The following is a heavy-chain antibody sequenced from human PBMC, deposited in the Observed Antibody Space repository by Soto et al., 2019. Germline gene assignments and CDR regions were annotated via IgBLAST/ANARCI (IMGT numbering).Heavy chain of an antibody. Sequence: QVQLQESGPGLVKPSGTLSLTCAVSGGSLSSSNWWSWVRQPPGKGLEWIGEVYHSGSTNYNPSLKSLGTISVDKSKYQSALKLSSVTAADTAVYYCARVTVTTGFDYWGQGTLVTVSS. CDR3: ARVTVTTGFDY. CDR1: GGSLSSSNW. D-gene: IGHD4-17*01. V-gene: IGHV4-4*02. J-gene: IGHJ4*02. CDR2: VYHSGST.